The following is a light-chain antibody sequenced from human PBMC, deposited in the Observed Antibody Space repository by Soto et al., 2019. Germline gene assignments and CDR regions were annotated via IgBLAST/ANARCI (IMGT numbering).Light chain of an antibody. Sequence: DIQITQSPSTLSASVGDRVTITCRASQSISSWLAWYQQKPGKAPKLLIYDASSLESGVPSRFSGSGSGTEFTLTISSLQPDDFATYYCQQYNSWTFGQGNKVDIK. J-gene: IGKJ1*01. CDR1: QSISSW. V-gene: IGKV1-5*01. CDR2: DAS. CDR3: QQYNSWT.